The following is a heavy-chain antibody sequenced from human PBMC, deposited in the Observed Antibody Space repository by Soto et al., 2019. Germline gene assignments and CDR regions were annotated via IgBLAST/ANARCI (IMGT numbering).Heavy chain of an antibody. CDR2: ISGSGGST. V-gene: IGHV3-23*01. Sequence: GGSLRLSCAASGFTFSSYAMSWVRQAPGKGLEWVSAISGSGGSTYYADSVKGRFTISRDNSKNTLYLQMNSLRAEDTAVYYCAKEGPMIAVAARDPFDYWGQGTLVTVSS. CDR1: GFTFSSYA. CDR3: AKEGPMIAVAARDPFDY. J-gene: IGHJ4*02. D-gene: IGHD3-22*01.